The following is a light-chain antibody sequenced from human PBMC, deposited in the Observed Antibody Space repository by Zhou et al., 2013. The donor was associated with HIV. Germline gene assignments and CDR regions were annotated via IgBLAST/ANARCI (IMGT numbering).Light chain of an antibody. J-gene: IGKJ1*01. CDR3: QNYRPGTRT. CDR1: QDISTY. V-gene: IGKV1-33*01. Sequence: DIQMTQSPSSLSASVGDRVTITCQASQDISTYLNWYQQRPGKAPKLLIFDASNLETGVPSRFSGSGSGTDFTFTISSLQPEDVATYYCQNYRPGTRTFGPGTKV. CDR2: DAS.